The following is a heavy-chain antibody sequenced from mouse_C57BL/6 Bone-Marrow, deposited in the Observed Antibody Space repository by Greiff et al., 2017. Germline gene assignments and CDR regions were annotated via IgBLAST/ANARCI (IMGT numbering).Heavy chain of an antibody. D-gene: IGHD2-2*01. CDR1: GYTFTDYE. Sequence: VQLQQSGAELVRPGASVTLSCKASGYTFTDYEMHWVKQTPVHGLEWIGAIDPETGGTAYNQKFKGKAILTADKSSSTAYMELRSLTAEDSAVYYCTRGGYHWYFDVWGTGTTVTVSA. CDR3: TRGGYHWYFDV. CDR2: IDPETGGT. V-gene: IGHV1-15*01. J-gene: IGHJ1*03.